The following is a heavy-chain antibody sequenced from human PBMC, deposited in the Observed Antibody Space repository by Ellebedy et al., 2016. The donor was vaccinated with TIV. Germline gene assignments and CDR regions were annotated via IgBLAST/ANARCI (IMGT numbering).Heavy chain of an antibody. CDR2: INPKSGGT. CDR1: GYTFSDYY. J-gene: IGHJ6*02. CDR3: ARGHYDVLTGMDV. V-gene: IGHV1-2*04. D-gene: IGHD3-9*01. Sequence: ASVKVSCXASGYTFSDYYMHWVRQAPGQGLEWMGWINPKSGGTNYAQNFQGWVTMTTDTSISTAYMEVISLRSDDTAMYFCARGHYDVLTGMDVWGQGTTVSVSS.